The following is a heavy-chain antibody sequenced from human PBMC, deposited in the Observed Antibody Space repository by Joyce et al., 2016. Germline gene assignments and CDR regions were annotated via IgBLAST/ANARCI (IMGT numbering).Heavy chain of an antibody. D-gene: IGHD3-10*01. V-gene: IGHV4-30-4*01. CDR1: GPSISSGDYS. CDR3: ARDSMVRGTDYYGLDV. CDR2: IHYTGSA. J-gene: IGHJ6*02. Sequence: QLQKWGPGRLKPPQTLSPPSISSGPSISSGDYSWSWFRQPPGKGLEWIGYIHYTGSAFYSPSLESRVTISIDKSKNHFSLNLTSVTATDTAVYYCARDSMVRGTDYYGLDVWGQGTTVSVSS.